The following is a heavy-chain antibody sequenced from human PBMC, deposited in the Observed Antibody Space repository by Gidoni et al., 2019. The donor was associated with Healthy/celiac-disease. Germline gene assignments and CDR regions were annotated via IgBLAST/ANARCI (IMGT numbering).Heavy chain of an antibody. CDR3: ARGSSDSSGWLWGRY. D-gene: IGHD6-19*01. J-gene: IGHJ4*02. Sequence: QVQLQQWGAGLLKPSETLSLTCAVYGGSFSGYYWSWIRQPPGKGLEWIGEINHSGSTNYNPSLKSRVTISVDTSKNQFSLKLSSVTAADTAVYYCARGSSDSSGWLWGRYWGQGTLVTVSS. CDR2: INHSGST. V-gene: IGHV4-34*01. CDR1: GGSFSGYY.